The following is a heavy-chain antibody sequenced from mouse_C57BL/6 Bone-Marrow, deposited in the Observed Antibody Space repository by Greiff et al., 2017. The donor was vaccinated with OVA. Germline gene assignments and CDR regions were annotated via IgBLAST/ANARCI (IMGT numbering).Heavy chain of an antibody. Sequence: QVQLQQPGAELVKPGASVKLSCKASGYTFTSYWMQWVKQRPGQGLEWIGEIDPSDSYTNYNQKFKGKATLTVDTYSSTAYMQLSSLTSEDSAVYYCALYYYGSSYRDDWYFDVWGTGTTVTVSS. CDR2: IDPSDSYT. D-gene: IGHD1-1*01. J-gene: IGHJ1*03. V-gene: IGHV1-50*01. CDR3: ALYYYGSSYRDDWYFDV. CDR1: GYTFTSYW.